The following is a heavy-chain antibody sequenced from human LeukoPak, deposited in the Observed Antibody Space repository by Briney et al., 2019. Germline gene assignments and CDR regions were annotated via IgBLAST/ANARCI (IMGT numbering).Heavy chain of an antibody. Sequence: PGGFLRLSCAASGFTFSSYWMSWVRQAPGKGLEWVANINQDGSEEYYVDSVKGRFTISRDNAKNSLYLQMNSLRAEDTAVYYCARARLAVVPFDCWGQGTLVTVSS. D-gene: IGHD3-22*01. CDR3: ARARLAVVPFDC. CDR1: GFTFSSYW. J-gene: IGHJ4*02. CDR2: INQDGSEE. V-gene: IGHV3-7*01.